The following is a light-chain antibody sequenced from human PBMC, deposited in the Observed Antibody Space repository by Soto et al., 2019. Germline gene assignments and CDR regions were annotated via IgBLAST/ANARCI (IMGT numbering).Light chain of an antibody. CDR2: EVN. Sequence: QSALTQPPSASGSPGQSVTVSCIGTSNDVGAYNYVSWYQQHPGKAPKLIISEVNKRPSGVPDRFSGSKSGNTASLTVSGLQAEDEADYFCTSYAGSDNPYVFGTGTKVTVL. CDR1: SNDVGAYNY. CDR3: TSYAGSDNPYV. J-gene: IGLJ1*01. V-gene: IGLV2-8*01.